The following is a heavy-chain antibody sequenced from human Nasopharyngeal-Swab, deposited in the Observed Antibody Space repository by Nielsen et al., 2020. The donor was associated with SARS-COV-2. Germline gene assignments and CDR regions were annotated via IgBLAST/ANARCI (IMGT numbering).Heavy chain of an antibody. CDR2: IWYDGSNK. D-gene: IGHD3-22*01. V-gene: IGHV3-33*01. CDR1: GFTFSSYG. J-gene: IGHJ4*02. Sequence: GESLKISCAASGFTFSSYGMHWVRQVPGKGLEWVAVIWYDGSNKYYGDSVKGRFTISRDNSKNTLCLQMNSLRAEDTAVYYCARDRDYYDSSGYPLDYWGQGTLVTVSS. CDR3: ARDRDYYDSSGYPLDY.